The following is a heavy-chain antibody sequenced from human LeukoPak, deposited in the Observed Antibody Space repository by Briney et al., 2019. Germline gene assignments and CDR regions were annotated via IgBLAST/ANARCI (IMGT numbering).Heavy chain of an antibody. CDR1: GGSISSGSYY. D-gene: IGHD3-22*01. V-gene: IGHV4-61*02. J-gene: IGHJ4*02. CDR2: IYTSGST. Sequence: SQTLSLTCTVSGGSISSGSYYWSWIRQPAGKGLEWIGRIYTSGSTNYNPSLKSRVTISVDTSKNQFSLKLSSVTAADTAVYYCARDFADLLPMMYYFDYWGQGTLVTVSS. CDR3: ARDFADLLPMMYYFDY.